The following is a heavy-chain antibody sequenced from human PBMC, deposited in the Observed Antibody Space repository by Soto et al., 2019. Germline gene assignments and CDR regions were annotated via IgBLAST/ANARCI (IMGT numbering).Heavy chain of an antibody. CDR1: WFTFFSSS. V-gene: IGHV1-58*01. CDR3: AATAGYRPHYFDY. Sequence: APAKVFCKASWFTFFSSSVGWGRQARGQRLEWIGWIVVGSGNTNYAQKFQERVTITRDMSTSTAYMELSSLRSEDTAVYYCAATAGYRPHYFDYWGQGTLVTVSS. J-gene: IGHJ4*02. CDR2: IVVGSGNT. D-gene: IGHD2-8*02.